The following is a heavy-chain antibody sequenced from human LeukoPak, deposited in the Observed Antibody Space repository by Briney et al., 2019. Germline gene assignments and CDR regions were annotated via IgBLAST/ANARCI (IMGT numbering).Heavy chain of an antibody. J-gene: IGHJ4*02. D-gene: IGHD1-26*01. Sequence: PGGSLRLSCGASGFIFSTYDMHWVRQAPGKGLEWVAFIRSDGNYSYYADSVKGRFTISRDNSKNTLYLQMNSLRPEDTALYYCTKPSGSGVDYWGQGTRVIVSS. CDR2: IRSDGNYS. CDR3: TKPSGSGVDY. V-gene: IGHV3-30*02. CDR1: GFIFSTYD.